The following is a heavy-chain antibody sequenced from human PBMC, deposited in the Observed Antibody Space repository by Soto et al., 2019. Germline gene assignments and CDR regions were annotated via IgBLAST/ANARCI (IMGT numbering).Heavy chain of an antibody. CDR1: GGTFSSYA. D-gene: IGHD3-22*01. Sequence: SVKVSCKASGGTFSSYAITWVRQAPGQGLEWMGGIIPIFGTANYAQKFQGRVTITADESTSTAYMELSSLRSEDTAVYYCARDRGPSIGYYPYWFDPWGQGTLVTVSS. J-gene: IGHJ5*02. V-gene: IGHV1-69*13. CDR2: IIPIFGTA. CDR3: ARDRGPSIGYYPYWFDP.